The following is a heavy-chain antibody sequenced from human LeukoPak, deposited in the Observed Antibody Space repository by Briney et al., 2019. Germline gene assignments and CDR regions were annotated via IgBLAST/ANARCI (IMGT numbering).Heavy chain of an antibody. D-gene: IGHD5-12*01. CDR3: AKEVDRWFTGGGADY. V-gene: IGHV3-30*02. J-gene: IGHJ4*02. CDR2: IRYDGSTK. CDR1: GFTFSSYV. Sequence: GGSLRLSCAATGFTFSSYVIHWVRQAPGKGLEWVAFIRYDGSTKYYADSVKGRFTISRDNSKNTLYLQMNSLRPEDTALYYCAKEVDRWFTGGGADYWGQGTLVTVSS.